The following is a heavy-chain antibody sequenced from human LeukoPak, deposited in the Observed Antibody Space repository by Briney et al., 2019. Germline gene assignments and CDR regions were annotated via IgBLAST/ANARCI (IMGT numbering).Heavy chain of an antibody. CDR1: GYTFSNYD. V-gene: IGHV1-8*01. J-gene: IGHJ5*02. D-gene: IGHD3-3*01. CDR3: ARGRSAALPRQNCFDP. Sequence: GASVKVSCKASGYTFSNYDINWVRQATGQGLEWMGWMNPNSGNTGYAQNFQGRATMTRNTSVSTAYMELSSLTSEDTAVYYCARGRSAALPRQNCFDPWGQGTLVTVSS. CDR2: MNPNSGNT.